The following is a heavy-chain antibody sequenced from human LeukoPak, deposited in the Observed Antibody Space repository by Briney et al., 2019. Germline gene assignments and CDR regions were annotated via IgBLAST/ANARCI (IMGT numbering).Heavy chain of an antibody. Sequence: PSETLSLTCAVYGGSFSGYYWSWIRQPPGKGLEWIGEINHSGSTNYNPSLKSRVTISVDTSKNQFSLKLSSVTAADTAVYYCASTGAGPFDYWGQGTLVTVSS. V-gene: IGHV4-34*01. J-gene: IGHJ4*02. CDR3: ASTGAGPFDY. CDR1: GGSFSGYY. CDR2: INHSGST. D-gene: IGHD1-26*01.